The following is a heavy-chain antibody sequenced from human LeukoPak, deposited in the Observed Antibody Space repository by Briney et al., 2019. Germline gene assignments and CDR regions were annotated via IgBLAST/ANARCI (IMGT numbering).Heavy chain of an antibody. CDR1: GGPISDIINY. J-gene: IGHJ4*02. V-gene: IGHV4-39*07. CDR3: ARDGYSGNDGL. D-gene: IGHD5-12*01. Sequence: SETLSLTCTVSGGPISDIINYWGWIRQPPGKGLEWIGSIYYSGSTYYNPSLKSRVTISVDTSKSQFSLKLSSVTAADTAVYYCARDGYSGNDGLWGQGTLVTVSS. CDR2: IYYSGST.